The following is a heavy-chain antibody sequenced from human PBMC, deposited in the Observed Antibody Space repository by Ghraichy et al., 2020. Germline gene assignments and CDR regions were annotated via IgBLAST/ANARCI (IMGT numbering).Heavy chain of an antibody. CDR1: GGSISSSSFY. D-gene: IGHD5/OR15-5a*01. CDR2: IYYRGST. CDR3: ARDGSSVYDWSIGMDV. J-gene: IGHJ6*02. V-gene: IGHV4-39*07. Sequence: SETLSLTCTVSGGSISSSSFYWGWIRQPPGKGLEWIGSIYYRGSTYYNPSLKSRVTISVDTSKNQFSLKLSSLTAADTAMYYCARDGSSVYDWSIGMDVWGQGTTVAVYS.